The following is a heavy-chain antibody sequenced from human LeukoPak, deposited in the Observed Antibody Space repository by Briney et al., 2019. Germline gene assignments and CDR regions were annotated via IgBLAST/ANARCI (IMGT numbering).Heavy chain of an antibody. CDR3: ARDQEGFDY. CDR1: GYTFTSNY. Sequence: ASVKVSCKASGYTFTSNYIHWVRQAPGQGLEWMGMIYPRDGSTSYAQKFQGRVTVTRVTSTSTVHMELSGLRSENTAVYYCARDQEGFDYWGQGTLVTVSS. V-gene: IGHV1-46*01. J-gene: IGHJ4*02. CDR2: IYPRDGST.